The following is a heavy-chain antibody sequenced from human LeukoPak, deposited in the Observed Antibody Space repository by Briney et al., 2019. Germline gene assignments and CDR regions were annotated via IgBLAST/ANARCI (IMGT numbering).Heavy chain of an antibody. D-gene: IGHD2-15*01. Sequence: GESLRLSCTASGFTFSTSAMHWVRQAPGKGLEWVSAISGSGGSTNYAESLKGRFTTSRDNSRDTLHLYMNSLSADDTALYYCARLVVDLPADWFDPWGKGTVVIVSS. V-gene: IGHV3-23*01. CDR3: ARLVVDLPADWFDP. CDR2: ISGSGGST. J-gene: IGHJ5*02. CDR1: GFTFSTSA.